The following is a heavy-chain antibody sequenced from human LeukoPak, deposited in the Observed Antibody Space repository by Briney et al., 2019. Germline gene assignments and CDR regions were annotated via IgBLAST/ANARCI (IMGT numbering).Heavy chain of an antibody. D-gene: IGHD2-2*01. J-gene: IGHJ6*03. V-gene: IGHV3-21*01. CDR3: AREKEGYCSRTSCYLDYYYYYMDV. CDR1: GLTFSSYN. CDR2: TDTTSQYI. Sequence: GGSLRLSCAASGLTFSSYNMNWVRQSPGKGLEWDASTDTTSQYIFYTDSVKGRFTICRDNTRNSLYLQMHSLRAEDTAVYYCAREKEGYCSRTSCYLDYYYYYMDVWGKGTTVTISS.